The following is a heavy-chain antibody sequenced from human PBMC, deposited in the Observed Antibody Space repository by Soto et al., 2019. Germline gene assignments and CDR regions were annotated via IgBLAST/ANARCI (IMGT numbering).Heavy chain of an antibody. Sequence: GASVKVSCKASGGTFSSYAISWVLQAPGQGLEWMGGIIPIFGTANYAQKFQGRVTITADESTSTAYMELSSLRSEDTAVYYCARALRFLEWSAGGAFDIWGQGTMVTVSS. V-gene: IGHV1-69*13. D-gene: IGHD3-3*01. CDR2: IIPIFGTA. CDR3: ARALRFLEWSAGGAFDI. CDR1: GGTFSSYA. J-gene: IGHJ3*02.